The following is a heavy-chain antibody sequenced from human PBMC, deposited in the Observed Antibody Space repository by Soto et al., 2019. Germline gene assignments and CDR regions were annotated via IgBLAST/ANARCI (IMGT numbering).Heavy chain of an antibody. CDR1: GFTFSSYS. CDR3: ARLLVRGVRGGMDV. Sequence: PGGSLRLSCAASGFTFSSYSMNWVRQAPGKGLEWVSSISSSSSYIYYADSVKGRFTISRDNAKNSLYLQMNSLRAEDTAVYYCARLLVRGVRGGMDVWGQGTTVTVSS. D-gene: IGHD3-10*01. J-gene: IGHJ6*02. V-gene: IGHV3-21*03. CDR2: ISSSSSYI.